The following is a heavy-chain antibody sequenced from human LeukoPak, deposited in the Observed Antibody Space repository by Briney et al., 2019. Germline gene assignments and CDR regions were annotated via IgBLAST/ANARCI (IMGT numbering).Heavy chain of an antibody. CDR1: GFTFSSYA. Sequence: GGSLRLSCAASGFTFSSYALTWVRQAPGKGLEFVSAIRGSGDNTYNADSVKGRFSISRDNSKSTLYLQMNSLRAEDTAVYYCAKGRRWTQLWPNHDAFDIWGQGTMVTVSS. CDR2: IRGSGDNT. D-gene: IGHD5-18*01. V-gene: IGHV3-23*01. J-gene: IGHJ3*02. CDR3: AKGRRWTQLWPNHDAFDI.